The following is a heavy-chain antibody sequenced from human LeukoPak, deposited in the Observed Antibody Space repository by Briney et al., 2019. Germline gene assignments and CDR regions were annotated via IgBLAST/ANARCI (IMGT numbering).Heavy chain of an antibody. V-gene: IGHV1-3*01. J-gene: IGHJ6*02. CDR3: ARDRTTVTPYYYYYYGMDV. Sequence: ASVKVSCKASGYTFTSYAMHWVRRAPGQRLEWMGWINAGNGNTKYSQKFQGRVTITRDTSASTAYMELSSLRSEDTAVYYCARDRTTVTPYYYYYYGMDVWGQGTTVTVSS. CDR2: INAGNGNT. CDR1: GYTFTSYA. D-gene: IGHD4-17*01.